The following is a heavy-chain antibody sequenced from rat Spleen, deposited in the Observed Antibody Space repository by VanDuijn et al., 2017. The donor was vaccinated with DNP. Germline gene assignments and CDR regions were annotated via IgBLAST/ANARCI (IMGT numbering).Heavy chain of an antibody. Sequence: QVQLKESGPGLVQPSQTLSLTCTVSGFSLTSYGVNWVRQPPEEGLEWIGGIWSGGSTDYNSALKSRLSISRDTSKSQVLLKMNSLQTEDTAMYFCARLRGTGVMDAWGQGASVTVSS. D-gene: IGHD4-3*01. V-gene: IGHV2-16*01. CDR3: ARLRGTGVMDA. CDR2: IWSGGST. J-gene: IGHJ4*01. CDR1: GFSLTSYG.